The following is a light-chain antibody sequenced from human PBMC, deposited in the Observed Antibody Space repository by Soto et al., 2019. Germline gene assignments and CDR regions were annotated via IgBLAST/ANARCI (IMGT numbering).Light chain of an antibody. CDR1: QSITEK. V-gene: IGKV3-15*01. Sequence: IVMTQSPDTLSVSPGERATLSCRASQSITEKVVWYQQKSGQAPRLLIFGAFTRAAGVPARFSGSGSGTDFTLTISGLQPEDSATYFCLKYDTYPLIFGGGAKAAIK. J-gene: IGKJ4*01. CDR2: GAF. CDR3: LKYDTYPLI.